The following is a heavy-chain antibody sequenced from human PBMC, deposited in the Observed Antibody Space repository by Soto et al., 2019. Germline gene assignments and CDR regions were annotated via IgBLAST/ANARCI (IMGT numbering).Heavy chain of an antibody. CDR2: IYYSGST. CDR3: ARGVVVPAAIDWLDP. V-gene: IGHV4-59*12. D-gene: IGHD2-2*01. Sequence: PSETLSLTCTVSGGSISSYYWSWIRQPPGKGLEWIGYIYYSGSTYYNPSLKSRVTISVDTSKNQFSLKLSSVTAADTAVYYCARGVVVPAAIDWLDPWGQGTLVTVSS. CDR1: GGSISSYY. J-gene: IGHJ5*02.